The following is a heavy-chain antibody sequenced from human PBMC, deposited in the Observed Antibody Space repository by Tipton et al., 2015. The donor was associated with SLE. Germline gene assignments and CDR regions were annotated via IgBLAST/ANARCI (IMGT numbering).Heavy chain of an antibody. CDR1: GFTFSSYA. Sequence: SLRLSCAASGFTFSSYAMSWVRQAPGKGLEWVSAISGSGGSTYYADSEKGRFTISRDNSKNTLYLQMNSLRAEDTAVYYCATMTTVTTGGYFDYWGQGTLVTVSS. J-gene: IGHJ4*02. CDR2: ISGSGGST. V-gene: IGHV3-23*01. CDR3: ATMTTVTTGGYFDY. D-gene: IGHD4-17*01.